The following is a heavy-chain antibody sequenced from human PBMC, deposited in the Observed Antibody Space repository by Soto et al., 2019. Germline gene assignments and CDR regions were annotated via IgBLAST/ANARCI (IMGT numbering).Heavy chain of an antibody. D-gene: IGHD3-22*01. Sequence: EVQLLESGGGLVQPGGSLRLSCAASGFTFSSYAMTWVRQAPGKGLEWVSALSGSGVSTYYADSVKGRFTISRDNSKNTLYLQMNSLRAEDTAIYYCAKRGVSKGCYETSGYYLYYYYAMDVLGQGTTVTVSS. CDR1: GFTFSSYA. CDR2: LSGSGVST. CDR3: AKRGVSKGCYETSGYYLYYYYAMDV. V-gene: IGHV3-23*01. J-gene: IGHJ6*02.